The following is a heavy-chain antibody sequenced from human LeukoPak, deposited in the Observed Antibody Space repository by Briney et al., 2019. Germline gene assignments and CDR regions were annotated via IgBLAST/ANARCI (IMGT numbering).Heavy chain of an antibody. CDR2: IYSSGST. Sequence: SETLSLTCTVSGGSISNYYWSWIRQPAGKGLEWIGRIYSSGSTDYNPSLKSRVTMSVDTSKNQFSLKLSSVTAADTAVYYCAKDRAGLEGHCSSTSCYLTFDYWGQGTLVTVSS. CDR1: GGSISNYY. D-gene: IGHD2-2*01. CDR3: AKDRAGLEGHCSSTSCYLTFDY. V-gene: IGHV4-4*07. J-gene: IGHJ4*02.